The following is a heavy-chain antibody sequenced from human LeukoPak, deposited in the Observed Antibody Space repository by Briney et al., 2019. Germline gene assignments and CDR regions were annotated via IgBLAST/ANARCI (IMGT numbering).Heavy chain of an antibody. V-gene: IGHV1-69*06. CDR2: IIPIFDTA. D-gene: IGHD2-21*02. Sequence: SVKVSCKASGGTFTNYAINWVRQAPGQGLQWMGRIIPIFDTANYAQKFQGRVTITADKSTSTAYMDLTSLTSEDTAVYYCARFTRGLPYCGDGCYPPFDFWGQGTLVTVSS. CDR1: GGTFTNYA. CDR3: ARFTRGLPYCGDGCYPPFDF. J-gene: IGHJ4*02.